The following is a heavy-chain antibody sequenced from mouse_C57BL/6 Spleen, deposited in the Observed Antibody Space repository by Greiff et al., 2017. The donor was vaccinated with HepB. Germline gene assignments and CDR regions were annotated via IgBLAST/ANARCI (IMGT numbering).Heavy chain of an antibody. CDR1: GFTFSDYY. J-gene: IGHJ4*01. CDR3: ARYYYGSSYDYAMDY. Sequence: EVQRVESEGGLVQPGSSMKLSCTASGFTFSDYYMAWVRQVPEKGLEWVANINYDGSSTYYLDSLKSRFIISRDNAKNILYLQMSSLKSEDTATYYCARYYYGSSYDYAMDYWGQGTSVTVSS. D-gene: IGHD1-1*01. V-gene: IGHV5-16*01. CDR2: INYDGSST.